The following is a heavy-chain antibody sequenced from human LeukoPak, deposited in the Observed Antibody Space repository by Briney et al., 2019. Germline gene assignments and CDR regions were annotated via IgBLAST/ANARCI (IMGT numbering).Heavy chain of an antibody. Sequence: SETLSLTCTVSGGSISSYYWGWIRQPPGKGLEWIGSIYYSGSTYYNPSLKSRVTISVDTSKNQFSLKLSSVTAADTAVYYCARRGYSYGYTDYWGQGTLVTVSS. CDR2: IYYSGST. V-gene: IGHV4-39*01. D-gene: IGHD5-18*01. CDR1: GGSISSYY. CDR3: ARRGYSYGYTDY. J-gene: IGHJ4*02.